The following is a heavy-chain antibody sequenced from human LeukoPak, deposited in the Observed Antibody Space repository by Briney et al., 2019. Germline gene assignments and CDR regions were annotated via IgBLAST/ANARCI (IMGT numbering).Heavy chain of an antibody. CDR2: INTDGSST. J-gene: IGHJ4*02. CDR1: GFTFSSYW. V-gene: IGHV3-74*01. CDR3: ARGYYDFWSGPLHFDY. D-gene: IGHD3-3*01. Sequence: GALRLSCAASGFTFSSYWMHWVRQAPGKGLVWVSRINTDGSSTSYADSAKGRFTISRDNAKNTLYLQMNSLRAEDTAVYYCARGYYDFWSGPLHFDYWGQGTLVTVSS.